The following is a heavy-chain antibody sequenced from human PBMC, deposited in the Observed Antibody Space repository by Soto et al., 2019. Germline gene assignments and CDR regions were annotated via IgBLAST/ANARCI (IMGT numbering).Heavy chain of an antibody. CDR1: GYSFTDYH. CDR3: ARKYSADGMDV. V-gene: IGHV1-2*04. J-gene: IGHJ6*02. Sequence: ASVKVSCKASGYSFTDYHIHWVRQAPGQGLEWLGRINPKSGGTSTAQKFQGWVTMTTDTSISTASMELTRLTSDDTAIYYCARKYSADGMDVWGQGTTVTVSS. D-gene: IGHD6-6*01. CDR2: INPKSGGT.